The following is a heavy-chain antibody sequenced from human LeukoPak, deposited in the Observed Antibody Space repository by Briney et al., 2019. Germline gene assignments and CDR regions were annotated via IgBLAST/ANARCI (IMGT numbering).Heavy chain of an antibody. CDR3: ARDCGGSSPFDY. CDR1: GFTFSSYE. CDR2: ISSSSIII. Sequence: GGSLRLSCAASGFTFSSYEMHWGRQAPGKGLEWVSYISSSSIIIYYADSVKGRFTISRDTAKKSLSLRMNSLRAEDTAGYYCARDCGGSSPFDYWGQGTLVTVSS. J-gene: IGHJ4*02. D-gene: IGHD2-15*01. V-gene: IGHV3-48*03.